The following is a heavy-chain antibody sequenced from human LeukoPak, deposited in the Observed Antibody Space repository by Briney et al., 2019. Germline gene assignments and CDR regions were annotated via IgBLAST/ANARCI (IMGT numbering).Heavy chain of an antibody. CDR2: IYHSGST. CDR3: ARDRRELEYSSGWYEIYNWFDP. V-gene: IGHV4-38-2*02. D-gene: IGHD6-19*01. Sequence: SETLSLTCTVSGYSISSGYYWGWIRQPPGRGLEWIGSIYHSGSTYYNPSLKSRVTISVDTSKNQFSLKLSSVTAADTAVYYCARDRRELEYSSGWYEIYNWFDPWGQGTLVTVSS. J-gene: IGHJ5*02. CDR1: GYSISSGYY.